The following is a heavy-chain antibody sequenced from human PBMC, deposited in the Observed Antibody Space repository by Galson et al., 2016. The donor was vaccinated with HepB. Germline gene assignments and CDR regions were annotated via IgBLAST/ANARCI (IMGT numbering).Heavy chain of an antibody. D-gene: IGHD1-1*01. CDR3: ARSGGAPRAYYYYGLDV. CDR2: ILYDGSNK. J-gene: IGHJ6*02. Sequence: SLRLSCAASGFTFSRYAMNWVRQAPGKGLEWMAVILYDGSNKYYADSVKGRFTISRDSSKNTLYLQVNSLRTEDTAVYYCARSGGAPRAYYYYGLDVWGQGTTVTVSS. CDR1: GFTFSRYA. V-gene: IGHV3-30*04.